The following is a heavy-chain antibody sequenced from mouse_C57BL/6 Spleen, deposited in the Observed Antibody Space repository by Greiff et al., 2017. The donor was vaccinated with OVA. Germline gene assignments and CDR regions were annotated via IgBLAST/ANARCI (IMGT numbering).Heavy chain of an antibody. CDR1: GFTFSDYG. V-gene: IGHV5-17*01. CDR2: ISSGSSTI. D-gene: IGHD4-1*01. Sequence: EVHLVESGGGLVKPGGSLKLSCAASGFTFSDYGMHWVRQAPEKGLEWVAYISSGSSTIYYADTVKGRFTISRDNAKNTLFLQMTSLRSEDTAMYYCARLWGYAMDYWGQGTSVTVSS. CDR3: ARLWGYAMDY. J-gene: IGHJ4*01.